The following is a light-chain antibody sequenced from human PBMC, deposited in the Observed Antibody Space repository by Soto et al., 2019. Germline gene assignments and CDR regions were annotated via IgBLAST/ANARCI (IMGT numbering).Light chain of an antibody. CDR1: SSDVGSYNY. V-gene: IGLV2-14*03. Sequence: QSVLTQPASVSGSPGQSITISCTGTSSDVGSYNYVSWYQQHPGKAPKLMIYDVNSRPSGVSHRFSGSKSGNTASLTISGLQAEDEGNYYCSSYTRARTYVFGSGTKVTVL. CDR2: DVN. CDR3: SSYTRARTYV. J-gene: IGLJ1*01.